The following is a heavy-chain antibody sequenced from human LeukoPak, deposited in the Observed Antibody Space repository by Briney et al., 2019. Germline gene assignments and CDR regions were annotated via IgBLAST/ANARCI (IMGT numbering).Heavy chain of an antibody. CDR2: INHSGST. J-gene: IGHJ6*03. V-gene: IGHV4-34*01. CDR1: GGSFSGYY. D-gene: IGHD6-6*01. CDR3: ARRQSSSSPPGRIRSHYMDV. Sequence: PSETLSLTCAVYGGSFSGYYWSWIRQPPGKGLEWIGEINHSGSTNYNPSLKSRVTISVDTYKNQFSLKLSSVTAADTAVYYCARRQSSSSPPGRIRSHYMDVWGKGTTVTVSS.